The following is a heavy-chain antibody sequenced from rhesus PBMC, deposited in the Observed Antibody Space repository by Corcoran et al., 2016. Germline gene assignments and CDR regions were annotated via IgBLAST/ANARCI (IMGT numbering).Heavy chain of an antibody. CDR2: IYGSSTST. J-gene: IGHJ4*01. Sequence: QVQLQESGPGVVKPSETLSLTCAVSGGSIRVSYRWSWLRQPPVKGLDWIGDIYGSSTSTNYNPSLKSRFTISKDTSKNQFSLKLSSVTAADTAMYYCARDEYSNLDYWGQGVLVTVSS. D-gene: IGHD4-23*01. CDR1: GGSIRVSYR. V-gene: IGHV4S10*01. CDR3: ARDEYSNLDY.